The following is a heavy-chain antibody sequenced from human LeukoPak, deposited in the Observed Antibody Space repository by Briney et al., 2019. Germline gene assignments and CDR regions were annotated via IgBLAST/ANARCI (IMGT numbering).Heavy chain of an antibody. Sequence: GGSLRLSCAASGFTVSSNYMSWVRQAPGKGLEWVSIIYSGGSTYYADSVKGRFIISRDSSKNTLYLQMNSLRAEDTAVYYCARGDIAARPTSQPSVNWGQGTWSPSPQ. CDR2: IYSGGST. D-gene: IGHD6-6*01. CDR1: GFTVSSNY. CDR3: ARGDIAARPTSQPSVN. J-gene: IGHJ4*02. V-gene: IGHV3-66*01.